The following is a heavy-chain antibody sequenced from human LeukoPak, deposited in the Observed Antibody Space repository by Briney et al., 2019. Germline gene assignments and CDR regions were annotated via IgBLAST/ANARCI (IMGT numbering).Heavy chain of an antibody. J-gene: IGHJ4*02. Sequence: PGGSLRLSCAASGFTFRIYWMSWVRQAPGKGPEWVATIKENESKEYYVDSVKGRFTISRDNAKNSLYLQMNSLGGEDTAVYYCASMSLDYFDYWGQGTLVTVSS. D-gene: IGHD5/OR15-5a*01. V-gene: IGHV3-7*01. CDR2: IKENESKE. CDR1: GFTFRIYW. CDR3: ASMSLDYFDY.